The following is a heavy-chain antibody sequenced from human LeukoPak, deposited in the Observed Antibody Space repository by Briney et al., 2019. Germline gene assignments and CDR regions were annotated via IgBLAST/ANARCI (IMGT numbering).Heavy chain of an antibody. CDR1: GFTFRTFG. J-gene: IGHJ4*02. CDR2: ISSDSSYI. D-gene: IGHD7-27*01. CDR3: ARDGPSVGIDF. V-gene: IGHV3-21*01. Sequence: GGSLRLSCAASGFTFRTFGMNWVRQAPGKGLEWVSYISSDSSYICYADSVKGRFTIYRDNAKNSLYLQMNSLRAEDTAVYYCARDGPSVGIDFWGQGALVTVSS.